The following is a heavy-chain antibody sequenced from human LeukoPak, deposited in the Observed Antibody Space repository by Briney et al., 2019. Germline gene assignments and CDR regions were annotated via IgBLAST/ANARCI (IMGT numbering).Heavy chain of an antibody. V-gene: IGHV4-39*01. D-gene: IGHD3-3*01. J-gene: IGHJ4*02. CDR2: IHYSGNT. Sequence: SETLSLTCTVSGGSTSSSNYYWGWIRQPPGKGLEWIGGIHYSGNTYYNPSLKSRVAISVDTSKNQFSLKLSSVTAADTAVYYCARLGAGPTYYDFWSGYSSFYFDYWGQGTLVTVSS. CDR3: ARLGAGPTYYDFWSGYSSFYFDY. CDR1: GGSTSSSNYY.